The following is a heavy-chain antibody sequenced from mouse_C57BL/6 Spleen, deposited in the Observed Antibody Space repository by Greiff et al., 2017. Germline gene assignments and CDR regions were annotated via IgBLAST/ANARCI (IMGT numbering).Heavy chain of an antibody. CDR3: ARRGTIYDGYYEAY. D-gene: IGHD2-3*01. V-gene: IGHV1-61*01. J-gene: IGHJ3*01. Sequence: QVQLQQPGAELVRPGSSVKLSCKASGYTFTSYWMDWVKQRPGQGLEWIGNIYPSDSETHYNQKFKDKATLTVDKSSSTAYMQLSSLTSEDSAVYYCARRGTIYDGYYEAYWGQGTLVTVSA. CDR1: GYTFTSYW. CDR2: IYPSDSET.